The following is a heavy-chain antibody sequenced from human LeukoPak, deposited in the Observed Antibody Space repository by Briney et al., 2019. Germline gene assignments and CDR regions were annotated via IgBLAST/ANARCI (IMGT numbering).Heavy chain of an antibody. Sequence: HPGGSLRLSCAASGFTFSRYTIHWVREAPGKGLEWVKISSYNRSNKYYANSVMGRFTISRDNSKNTLYLQMNTLRAEDTAVYYCARGGQGYDLNWFDHWGQGTLVTVSS. CDR2: SSYNRSNK. V-gene: IGHV3-30-3*01. CDR3: ARGGQGYDLNWFDH. D-gene: IGHD3-3*01. CDR1: GFTFSRYT. J-gene: IGHJ5*02.